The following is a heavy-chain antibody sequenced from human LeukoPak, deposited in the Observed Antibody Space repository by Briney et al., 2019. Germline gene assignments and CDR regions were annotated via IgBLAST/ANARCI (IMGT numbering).Heavy chain of an antibody. D-gene: IGHD6-13*01. V-gene: IGHV1-3*01. Sequence: GASVKVSCTASGYTFTSYAMHWVRQAPGQRIEWMGWINAGNGNTKYSQKFQRRVTITRDTSASTAYMELSSLRSDDTSVYYCARESSSWYGGGFLPRAFDIWGQGTMVTVSS. J-gene: IGHJ3*02. CDR1: GYTFTSYA. CDR3: ARESSSWYGGGFLPRAFDI. CDR2: INAGNGNT.